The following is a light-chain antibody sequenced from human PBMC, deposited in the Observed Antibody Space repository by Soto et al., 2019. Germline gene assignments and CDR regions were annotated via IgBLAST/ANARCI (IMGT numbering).Light chain of an antibody. V-gene: IGKV3-15*01. CDR2: GAS. J-gene: IGKJ4*01. CDR1: QSVSSN. Sequence: EIVMTQSPATVSVSPGERGTLSCRASQSVSSNLAWYQQKPGQAPRLVIYGASTRATAIPARFSGSGSGTEFTLTISSLQSEDFAVYYCQQYADWPPLTFGGGTKVDIE. CDR3: QQYADWPPLT.